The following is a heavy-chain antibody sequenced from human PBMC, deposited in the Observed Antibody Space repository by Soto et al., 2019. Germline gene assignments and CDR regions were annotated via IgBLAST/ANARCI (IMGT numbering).Heavy chain of an antibody. CDR3: ASGKSGFVSILDY. CDR2: ISSGGGTT. D-gene: IGHD5-12*01. J-gene: IGHJ4*02. Sequence: GGSLRLSCAVSGFTFSSYEMNWVRQAPGKGLEWVSYISSGGGTTYYADSVKGRFTVSRDNAKNSQYLQMKNLKVEDTAVYYCASGKSGFVSILDYWGQGSLVTVSS. CDR1: GFTFSSYE. V-gene: IGHV3-48*03.